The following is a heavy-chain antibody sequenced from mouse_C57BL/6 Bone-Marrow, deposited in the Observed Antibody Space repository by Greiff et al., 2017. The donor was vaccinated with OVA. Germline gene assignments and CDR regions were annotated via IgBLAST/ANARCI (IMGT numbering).Heavy chain of an antibody. CDR3: ARWDYGSSYNFDY. V-gene: IGHV1-81*01. CDR2: IYPRSGNT. D-gene: IGHD1-1*01. Sequence: QVQLKESGAELARPGASVKLSCKASGYTFTSYGISWVKQRTGQGLEWIGEIYPRSGNTYYNEKFKGKATLTADKSSSTAYMELRSQTSEDSAVYFCARWDYGSSYNFDYWGQGTTLTVSS. CDR1: GYTFTSYG. J-gene: IGHJ2*01.